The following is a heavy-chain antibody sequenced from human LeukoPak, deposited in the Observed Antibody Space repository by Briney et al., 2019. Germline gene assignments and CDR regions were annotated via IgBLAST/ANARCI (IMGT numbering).Heavy chain of an antibody. CDR2: IYPRDGST. CDR1: GYSFTSNY. CDR3: ARDQEAFDY. Sequence: ASVKVSCKASGYSFTSNYIHWVRQAPGQGLEWMGMIYPRDGSTSYAQKFQSRVTVTRDTSTSTVHMELSGLRSEDTAVYYCARDQEAFDYWGQGTLVTVSS. J-gene: IGHJ4*02. V-gene: IGHV1-46*01.